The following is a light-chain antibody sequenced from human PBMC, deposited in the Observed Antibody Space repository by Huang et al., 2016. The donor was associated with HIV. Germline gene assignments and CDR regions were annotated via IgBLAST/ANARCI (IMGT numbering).Light chain of an antibody. V-gene: IGKV4-1*01. CDR3: QQYYSTPH. Sequence: DIVMTQSPDFLAVSLGERATINCKSNQSVLFSSNNKNYLAWYQQKPRQPPKLLIYGASTRESGVPDRFSGSGSGTDFTLTISSLQAEDVAVYYCQQYYSTPHFGQGTKLEIK. CDR2: GAS. J-gene: IGKJ2*01. CDR1: QSVLFSSNNKNY.